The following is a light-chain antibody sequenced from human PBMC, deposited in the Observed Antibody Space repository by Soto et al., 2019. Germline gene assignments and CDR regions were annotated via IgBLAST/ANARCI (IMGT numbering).Light chain of an antibody. Sequence: IVFTQSPATLALSTGERATLSCRASQSVSSYLAWYQQKPGQAPRLLTYDASNRATGIPARFSGSGSGTDFTLTISSLEPEDFAVYYCQQRSNWPPITFGQGTRLEI. CDR2: DAS. J-gene: IGKJ5*01. V-gene: IGKV3-11*01. CDR1: QSVSSY. CDR3: QQRSNWPPIT.